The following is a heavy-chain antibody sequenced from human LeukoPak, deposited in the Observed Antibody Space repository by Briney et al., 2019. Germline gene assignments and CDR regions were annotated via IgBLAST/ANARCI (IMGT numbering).Heavy chain of an antibody. V-gene: IGHV3-48*03. D-gene: IGHD3-22*01. J-gene: IGHJ3*02. Sequence: PGGSLRLSCAASEFTFRSYEMNWVRQAPGKGLEWVSYISSSGSTTYYADSVKGRFTISRDNAKNSLYLQMNSLRAEDTAVYYCARDESSGYSSRGVFDIWGQGTMVTVSS. CDR2: ISSSGSTT. CDR1: EFTFRSYE. CDR3: ARDESSGYSSRGVFDI.